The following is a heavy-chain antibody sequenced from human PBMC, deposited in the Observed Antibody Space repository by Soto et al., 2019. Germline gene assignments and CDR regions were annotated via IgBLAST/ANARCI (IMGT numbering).Heavy chain of an antibody. CDR1: GGSISSSNW. D-gene: IGHD3-10*01. CDR2: IYHSGST. J-gene: IGHJ4*02. V-gene: IGHV4-4*02. Sequence: QVQLQESGPGLVKPSGTLSLTCAVSGGSISSSNWWSWVRQPPGKGLEWIGEIYHSGSTNYNPSLRSRVTISVTKSKNQFSLKLSSVTAADTAVYYCARARGVVRVLWFGELWDYWGQGTLVTVSS. CDR3: ARARGVVRVLWFGELWDY.